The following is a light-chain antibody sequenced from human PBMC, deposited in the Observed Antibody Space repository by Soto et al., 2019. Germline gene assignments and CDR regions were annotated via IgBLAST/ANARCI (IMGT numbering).Light chain of an antibody. V-gene: IGLV2-14*01. J-gene: IGLJ1*01. CDR3: SSYTSSSTLYV. CDR2: DVS. CDR1: SSDVGGYNY. Sequence: QSALTQPASVSASPGQSITISCTGTSSDVGGYNYVSWYQQHPGKAPKLMIYDVSNRPSGVSNRFSGSKSGNTASLTISGLQAEDEADYYCSSYTSSSTLYVFGTGTNLTVL.